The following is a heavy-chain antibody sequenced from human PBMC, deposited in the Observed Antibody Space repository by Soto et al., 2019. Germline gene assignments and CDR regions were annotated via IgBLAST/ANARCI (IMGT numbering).Heavy chain of an antibody. CDR2: ILYDGSKK. J-gene: IGHJ6*02. Sequence: QVQLVESGGGVVQPGRSLRLSCAASGFTFSTYAMHWVRQAPGKGLEWVAVILYDGSKKDYADSVKGRFTISRDNSKNTLSLQMNSLRAEDTAVYYCARVNIAWNDVGAMDVWGQGTTVTVSS. D-gene: IGHD1-1*01. V-gene: IGHV3-30-3*01. CDR1: GFTFSTYA. CDR3: ARVNIAWNDVGAMDV.